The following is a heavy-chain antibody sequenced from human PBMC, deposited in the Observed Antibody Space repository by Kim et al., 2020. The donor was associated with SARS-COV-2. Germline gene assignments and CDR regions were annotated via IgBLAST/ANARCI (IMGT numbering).Heavy chain of an antibody. CDR1: GGSISSYY. Sequence: SETLSLTCTVSGGSISSYYWSWIRQPPGKGLEWIGYIYYSGSTNYNPSLKSRVTISVDTSKNQFSLKLSSVTAADTAVHYCARSGYSGYDLGDAFDIWGQGTMVTVSS. CDR2: IYYSGST. D-gene: IGHD5-12*01. J-gene: IGHJ3*02. CDR3: ARSGYSGYDLGDAFDI. V-gene: IGHV4-59*01.